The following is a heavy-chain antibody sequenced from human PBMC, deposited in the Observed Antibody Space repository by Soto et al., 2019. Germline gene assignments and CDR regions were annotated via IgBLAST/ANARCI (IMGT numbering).Heavy chain of an antibody. V-gene: IGHV2-70*20. CDR3: VRTAYSSGWYGYLGMDV. CDR1: GFSLTTSGMC. J-gene: IGHJ6*02. CDR2: INWGDDK. D-gene: IGHD6-19*01. Sequence: SGPTLVNPTQTLTLTCTFSGFSLTTSGMCVSCVRQPPGKAPEWLALINWGDDKYYTTSLKTRLTIARDTSKNQVVLTVTNMDPVDTATYYCVRTAYSSGWYGYLGMDVWGQGTTVTVSS.